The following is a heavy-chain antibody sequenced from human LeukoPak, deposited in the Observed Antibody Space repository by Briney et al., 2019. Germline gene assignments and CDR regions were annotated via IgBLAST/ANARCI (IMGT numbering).Heavy chain of an antibody. D-gene: IGHD6-6*01. Sequence: GGSLRLSCAASGFTFNDYAMHWVRQAPGKGLEWVSGISCSSGNIGYADSVKGRFTISRDNAENSLYLQMNSLRAKDTALYYCAKPSGTSSLYYFDYWGQGTLVTVSS. V-gene: IGHV3-9*01. CDR3: AKPSGTSSLYYFDY. CDR1: GFTFNDYA. CDR2: ISCSSGNI. J-gene: IGHJ4*02.